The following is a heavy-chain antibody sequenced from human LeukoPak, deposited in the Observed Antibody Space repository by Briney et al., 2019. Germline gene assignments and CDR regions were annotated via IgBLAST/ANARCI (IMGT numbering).Heavy chain of an antibody. V-gene: IGHV4-39*07. D-gene: IGHD6-19*01. CDR2: IYYSGST. Sequence: PSETLSLTCTGSGGSISSSSYYWGWIRQPPGKGLEWIGSIYYSGSTYYNPSPKSRVTISVDTSKNQFSLKLSSVTAADTAVYYCARVKFSGYSSGWYALWGQGTLVTVSS. CDR3: ARVKFSGYSSGWYAL. J-gene: IGHJ4*02. CDR1: GGSISSSSYY.